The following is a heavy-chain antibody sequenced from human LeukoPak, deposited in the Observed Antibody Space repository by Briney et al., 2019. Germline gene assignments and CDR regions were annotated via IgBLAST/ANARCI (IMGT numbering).Heavy chain of an antibody. D-gene: IGHD6-19*01. CDR2: INHSGST. CDR3: AAGIAVAGTIH. Sequence: PSETLSLTCAVYGGSFSGYYWSWIRQPPGKGLEWIGEINHSGSTNYNPSLKSRVTISVDTSKNQFSLKLSSVTAAGTAVYYCAAGIAVAGTIHWGQGTLVTVSS. J-gene: IGHJ4*02. CDR1: GGSFSGYY. V-gene: IGHV4-34*01.